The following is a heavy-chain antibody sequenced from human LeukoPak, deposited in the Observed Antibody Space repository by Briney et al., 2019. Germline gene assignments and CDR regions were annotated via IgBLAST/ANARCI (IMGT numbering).Heavy chain of an antibody. D-gene: IGHD6-19*01. CDR3: AKCGGGVAVAVRAYYYYYYGMDV. V-gene: IGHV3-23*01. J-gene: IGHJ6*02. Sequence: GGSLRLSCAASGFTFSSYAMSWVRQAPGKGLEWVSAISGSGGSTYYADSVKGRFTISRDNSKNTLYLQMNSLRAEDTAVYYCAKCGGGVAVAVRAYYYYYYGMDVWGQGTTVTVSS. CDR1: GFTFSSYA. CDR2: ISGSGGST.